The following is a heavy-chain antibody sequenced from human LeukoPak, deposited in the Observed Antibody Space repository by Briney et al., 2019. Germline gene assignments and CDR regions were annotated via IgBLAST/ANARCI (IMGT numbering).Heavy chain of an antibody. CDR1: GFTFTSAW. CDR3: ARATSGDNFWSGYSGPYYYYGMDV. CDR2: IKHDGSEK. D-gene: IGHD3-3*01. J-gene: IGHJ6*02. Sequence: GGSLRLSCAASGFTFTSAWMSWVRQAPGKGLEWVTNIKHDGSEKYYVDSVKGRFTISRDNAKNSLYLQMNSLRAEDTAVYYCARATSGDNFWSGYSGPYYYYGMDVWGQGTTVTVSS. V-gene: IGHV3-7*01.